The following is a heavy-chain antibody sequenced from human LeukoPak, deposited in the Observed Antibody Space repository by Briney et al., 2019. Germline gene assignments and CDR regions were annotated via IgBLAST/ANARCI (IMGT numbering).Heavy chain of an antibody. V-gene: IGHV3-23*01. J-gene: IGHJ3*02. D-gene: IGHD2-15*01. CDR1: GFTFSDYG. Sequence: GGSLRLSCAASGFTFSDYGMNWVRQTPGKGLEWVSAIGGRGGSAYYADSVKGRFTISRDNSKNTLYLQMNSLRAEDTAVYYCARGGDIVVVVAATGTDAFDIWGQGTMVTVSS. CDR2: IGGRGGSA. CDR3: ARGGDIVVVVAATGTDAFDI.